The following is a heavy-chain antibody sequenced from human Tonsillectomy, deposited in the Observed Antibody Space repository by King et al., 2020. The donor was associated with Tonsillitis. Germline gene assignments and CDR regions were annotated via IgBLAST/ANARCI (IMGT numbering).Heavy chain of an antibody. D-gene: IGHD3-16*02. CDR2: ISTYSGNT. V-gene: IGHV1-18*04. Sequence: VQLVESGAEVKKPGASVKVSCKASGYTFTNYGISWVRQAPGQGLEWMGWISTYSGNTNYAQKLQGRVTMTTDTSTSTAYMELRSLRSDDTAVYYCARLIGGHYDYVWGSYRQPAEYWGQGTLVTVSS. CDR1: GYTFTNYG. J-gene: IGHJ4*02. CDR3: ARLIGGHYDYVWGSYRQPAEY.